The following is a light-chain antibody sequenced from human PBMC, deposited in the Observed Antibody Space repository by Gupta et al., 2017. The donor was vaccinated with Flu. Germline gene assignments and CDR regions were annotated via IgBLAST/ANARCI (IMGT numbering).Light chain of an antibody. CDR3: RQANWFPLT. Sequence: DVQMSQPPSSVPASVRDRVTITCRASKGISSCLAWYQQKPGKAATLLLYAASCLQSGVLSRFSGSRSGTAFTLIISSLQPQDFAATYCRQANWFPLTFGGGTKVEIK. CDR2: AAS. V-gene: IGKV1-12*01. CDR1: KGISSC. J-gene: IGKJ4*01.